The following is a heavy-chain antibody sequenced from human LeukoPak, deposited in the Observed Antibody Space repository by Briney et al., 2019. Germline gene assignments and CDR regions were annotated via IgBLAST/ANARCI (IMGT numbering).Heavy chain of an antibody. J-gene: IGHJ4*02. CDR2: ISYDGSNK. CDR1: GFTFSSYA. D-gene: IGHD1-26*01. CDR3: ARDKYTGSGSYYIFDY. V-gene: IGHV3-30-3*01. Sequence: GGSLRLSCEASGFTFSSYAMHWVRQAPGKGLEWVAVISYDGSNKYYADSVKGRFTIARDNSKNTLYLQMSSLKTEDTAVYYCARDKYTGSGSYYIFDYWGQGTLVTVSS.